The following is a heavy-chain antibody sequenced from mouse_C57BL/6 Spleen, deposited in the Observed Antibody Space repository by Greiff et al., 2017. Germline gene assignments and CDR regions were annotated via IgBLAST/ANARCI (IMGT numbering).Heavy chain of an antibody. J-gene: IGHJ1*03. CDR3: ARSPYYGSSYDWYFDV. CDR2: INPNNGGT. CDR1: GYTFTDYN. Sequence: EVQLQQSGPELVKPGASVKIPCKASGYTFTDYNMDWVKQSHGKSLEWIGDINPNNGGTISNQKFKGKATLTVDKSSSTAYMELRSLTSYDNAVYYCARSPYYGSSYDWYFDVWGTGTTVTVSS. V-gene: IGHV1-18*01. D-gene: IGHD1-1*01.